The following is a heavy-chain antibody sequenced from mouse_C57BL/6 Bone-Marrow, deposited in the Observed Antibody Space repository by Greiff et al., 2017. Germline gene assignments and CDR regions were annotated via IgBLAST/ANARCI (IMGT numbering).Heavy chain of an antibody. CDR1: GFSLTSYG. CDR3: ARGANYAMDY. J-gene: IGHJ4*01. CDR2: IWSDGST. Sequence: VQLMESGPGLVAPSQSLSITCTVSGFSLTSYGVHWVRQPPGKGLEWLVVIWSDGSTNYNSALKSRLSLCKDNANSQVFLKMSSLQTDDTAMYYCARGANYAMDYWGQGTSVTVSS. V-gene: IGHV2-6*03.